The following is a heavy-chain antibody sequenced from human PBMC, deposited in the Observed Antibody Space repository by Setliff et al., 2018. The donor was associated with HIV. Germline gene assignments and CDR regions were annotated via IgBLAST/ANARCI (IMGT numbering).Heavy chain of an antibody. CDR3: EVYGSPTYYFDY. Sequence: ASVKVSCKASGHSFTTYFLHWVRHAPGQGLEWMGMINPSGGEPSYAQRFQGRVTMTRDTSTSTVCRDLSSLSFEDTAVDYCEVYGSPTYYFDYCGQGTTVPVSS. CDR2: INPSGGEP. CDR1: GHSFTTYF. V-gene: IGHV1-46*01. J-gene: IGHJ4*02. D-gene: IGHD6-13*01.